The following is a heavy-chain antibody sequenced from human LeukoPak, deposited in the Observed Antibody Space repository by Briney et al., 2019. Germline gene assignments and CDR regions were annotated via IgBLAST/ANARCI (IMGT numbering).Heavy chain of an antibody. V-gene: IGHV1-2*02. CDR3: ARDFYGPDHEYYFDY. J-gene: IGHJ4*02. CDR2: INPNSGGT. CDR1: GYTFTGHY. D-gene: IGHD2/OR15-2a*01. Sequence: EASVTVSCKASGYTFTGHYMHWGRQAPGQGLGWMGWINPNSGGTNYAQKFQGRVTMTRDTSISTAYMELSRLRSDDTAVYYCARDFYGPDHEYYFDYWGQGTLVTVSS.